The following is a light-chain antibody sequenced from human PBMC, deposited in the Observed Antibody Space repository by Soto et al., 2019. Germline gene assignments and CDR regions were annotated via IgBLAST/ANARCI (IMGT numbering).Light chain of an antibody. CDR2: DAS. Sequence: EIVLTQSPATLSLSPGERATLSCRASQSVNNYLAWYQQKPGQPPMLLIYDASNRATGIPARFSGSGTVTDFAITISSIEPEDFAVYNRQHRGNWPLYTFGHRTKLEIK. CDR1: QSVNNY. V-gene: IGKV3-11*01. J-gene: IGKJ2*01. CDR3: QHRGNWPLYT.